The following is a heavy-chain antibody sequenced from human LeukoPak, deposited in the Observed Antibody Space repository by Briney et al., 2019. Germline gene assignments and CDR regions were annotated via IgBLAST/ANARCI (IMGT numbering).Heavy chain of an antibody. V-gene: IGHV1-8*01. CDR2: MKPNSGNT. Sequence: ASVKVSCKASGYTFTSYDINWVRQATGQGLEWMGWMKPNSGNTGYAQKFQGRVTMTRNTSISTAYMELSSLRSEDTAVYYCARGRIVVVIGKYYFDYWGQGTLVTVSS. CDR1: GYTFTSYD. CDR3: ARGRIVVVIGKYYFDY. D-gene: IGHD3-22*01. J-gene: IGHJ4*02.